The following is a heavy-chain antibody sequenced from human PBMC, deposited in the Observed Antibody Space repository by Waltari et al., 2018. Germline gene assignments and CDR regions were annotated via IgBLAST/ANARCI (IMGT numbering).Heavy chain of an antibody. V-gene: IGHV4-39*01. CDR1: GGSITSNSHY. J-gene: IGHJ3*01. CDR3: ATYIGASVGTAAFDV. Sequence: QLQLQESGSGLVKPSETLSLTCSVSGGSITSNSHYWGWIRQPPGQGLEWIGTISYNGATYSSLSLKSRVTISRDTSKNQLSLKLGSVTAADTGVYYCATYIGASVGTAAFDVWGQGTMVTVSS. CDR2: ISYNGAT. D-gene: IGHD5-12*01.